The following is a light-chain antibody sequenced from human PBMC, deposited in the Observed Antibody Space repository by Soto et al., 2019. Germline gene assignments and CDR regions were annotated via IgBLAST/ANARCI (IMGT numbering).Light chain of an antibody. J-gene: IGLJ1*01. CDR3: CSYAGSYTHYV. CDR1: SSDVGGYNY. CDR2: DVS. Sequence: QSALTQPRSVSGSPRQSITSSCTGTSSDVGGYNYVSWYRQHPGKAPKLMIYDVSKRPSGVPDRFSGSKSGNTASLTISGLQAEDEADYYCCSYAGSYTHYVFGTGTKLTVL. V-gene: IGLV2-11*01.